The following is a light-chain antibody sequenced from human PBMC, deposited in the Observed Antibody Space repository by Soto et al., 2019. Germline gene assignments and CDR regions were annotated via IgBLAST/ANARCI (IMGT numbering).Light chain of an antibody. CDR3: QQYNNWPGYT. CDR1: QSVSSN. J-gene: IGKJ2*01. Sequence: EIVMTQSPATLSVSPGERATLSCRASQSVSSNLAWYQQKPGQAPRLLIYGASTRATGIPARFSGSGSGTEFTLTISSLRSEDFAVYYCQQYNNWPGYTFGQGTKLEIE. V-gene: IGKV3-15*01. CDR2: GAS.